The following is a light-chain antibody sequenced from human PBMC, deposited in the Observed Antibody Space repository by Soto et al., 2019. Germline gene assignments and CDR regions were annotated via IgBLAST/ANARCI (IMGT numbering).Light chain of an antibody. CDR3: QQYTNWPPYT. CDR2: GAS. J-gene: IGKJ2*01. Sequence: DIVMTQSPATLSVSPGERATLSCRASQSVSTNLAWYQQKPGQSPRLLIYGASTSATGIPARFSGSGSETEITLTIILLQSEDFAVYYGQQYTNWPPYTFGKGTNLEVK. V-gene: IGKV3-15*01. CDR1: QSVSTN.